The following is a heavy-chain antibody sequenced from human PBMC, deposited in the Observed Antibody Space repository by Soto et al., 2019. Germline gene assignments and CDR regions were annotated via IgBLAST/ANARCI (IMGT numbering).Heavy chain of an antibody. CDR3: ARGLYYYGSSGPDDAFDI. D-gene: IGHD3-22*01. CDR2: MNPNSGNT. CDR1: GYTFTSYD. V-gene: IGHV1-8*01. Sequence: QVQLVQSGAEVKKPGASVKVSCKTSGYTFTSYDINWVRQDTGQGLEWMGWMNPNSGNTGYAQKFQGRVTMTRNTSISTAYMELSSLRSEDTAVYYCARGLYYYGSSGPDDAFDIWGQGTMVTVSS. J-gene: IGHJ3*02.